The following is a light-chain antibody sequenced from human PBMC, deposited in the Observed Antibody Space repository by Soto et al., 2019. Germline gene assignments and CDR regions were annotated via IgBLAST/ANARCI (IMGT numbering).Light chain of an antibody. CDR2: DAS. V-gene: IGKV3-11*01. CDR3: KQCNNWPFT. Sequence: EIVLTQSPATLSLSPGERATLSCRASQSVSSYLAWYQQKPGQAPRLLIYDASNRATGIPARFSGSGSGTDFTLTISSLEPEDFAVYYCKQCNNWPFTFGPGTKVDIK. CDR1: QSVSSY. J-gene: IGKJ3*01.